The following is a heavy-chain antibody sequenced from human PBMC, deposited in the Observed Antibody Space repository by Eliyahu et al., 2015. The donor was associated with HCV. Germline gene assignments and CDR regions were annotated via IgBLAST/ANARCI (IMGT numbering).Heavy chain of an antibody. J-gene: IGHJ4*02. Sequence: QVQLVQSGAEVKKPGSSVKVSCKASGGTFSSSAMSWVRQAPGQGLEWMGRIIPMFGITNYAQKFEGRVTITADQSTSTAYMEMHSLTSEDTAIFYCATDRAIVGANQLFYFWGQGTLVTVSS. D-gene: IGHD1-26*01. CDR1: GGTFSSSA. V-gene: IGHV1-69*04. CDR3: ATDRAIVGANQLFYF. CDR2: IIPMFGIT.